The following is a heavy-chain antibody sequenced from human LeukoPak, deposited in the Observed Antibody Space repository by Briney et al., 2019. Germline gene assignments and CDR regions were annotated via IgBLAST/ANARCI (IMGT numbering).Heavy chain of an antibody. V-gene: IGHV4-34*01. Sequence: SETLSLTCAVYGGSFSGYYWSWIRQPPGKGLEWIGEINHSGSTNYNPSLKSRVTISVDTSKNQFSLKLSSVTAADTAAYYCARGLIAVAGIAYWGQGTLVTVSS. CDR3: ARGLIAVAGIAY. J-gene: IGHJ4*02. CDR2: INHSGST. CDR1: GGSFSGYY. D-gene: IGHD6-19*01.